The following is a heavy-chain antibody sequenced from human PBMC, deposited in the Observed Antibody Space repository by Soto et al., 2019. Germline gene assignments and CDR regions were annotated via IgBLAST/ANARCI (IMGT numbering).Heavy chain of an antibody. V-gene: IGHV4-61*08. CDR1: GGSISSGGYY. CDR3: ARAKWFGELPSDY. CDR2: IYYSGST. J-gene: IGHJ4*02. Sequence: SETLSLTCTVSGGSISSGGYYWSWIRQPPGKGLEWIGYIYYSGSTNYNPSLKSRVTISVDTSKNQFSLKLSSVTAADTAVYYCARAKWFGELPSDYWGQGTLVTVSS. D-gene: IGHD3-10*01.